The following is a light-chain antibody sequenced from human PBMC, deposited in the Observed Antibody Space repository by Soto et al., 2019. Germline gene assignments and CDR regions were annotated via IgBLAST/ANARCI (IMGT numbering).Light chain of an antibody. V-gene: IGLV2-14*01. CDR3: SSYTSSSHVV. CDR1: SSDVGGYNY. Sequence: QSALTQPASVSGSPGQSITISCTGTSSDVGGYNYVSWYQQHPGKAPKLMIYEVSNRPSGVSNRFSGSKSGNTASLTISGLQAEDEADYYCSSYTSSSHVVFGGGTKVTGL. J-gene: IGLJ2*01. CDR2: EVS.